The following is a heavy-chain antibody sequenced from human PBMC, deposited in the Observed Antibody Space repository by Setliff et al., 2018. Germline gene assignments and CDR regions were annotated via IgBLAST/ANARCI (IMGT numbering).Heavy chain of an antibody. CDR3: AKESLAINTRWSDP. V-gene: IGHV4-61*02. J-gene: IGHJ5*02. D-gene: IGHD3-3*02. Sequence: PSETLSLTCTVSGDSISGGDYYWTWIRQPAGKRLEWIGRVYNSGTTYNAFFASRVTMSIDTSKNQFSLNLNSVTAADTALYYCAKESLAINTRWSDPWGQGILVTVSS. CDR1: GDSISGGDYY. CDR2: VYNSGTT.